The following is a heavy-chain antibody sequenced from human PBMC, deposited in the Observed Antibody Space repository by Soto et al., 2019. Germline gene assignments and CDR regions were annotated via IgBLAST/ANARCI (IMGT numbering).Heavy chain of an antibody. D-gene: IGHD3-22*01. CDR3: ARRSYYYDSSGYYDY. CDR2: IYYSGST. CDR1: GGSISSYY. J-gene: IGHJ4*02. Sequence: SETLSLTCTVSGGSISSYYWSWIRQPPGKGLEWIGYIYYSGSTNYNPSLKSRVTISVDTSKNQFSLKLSSVTAADTAVYYSARRSYYYDSSGYYDYWGQGTLVTVSA. V-gene: IGHV4-59*01.